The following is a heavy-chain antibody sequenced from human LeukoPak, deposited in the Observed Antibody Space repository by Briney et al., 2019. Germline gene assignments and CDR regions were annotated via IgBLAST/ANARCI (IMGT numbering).Heavy chain of an antibody. D-gene: IGHD2-15*01. J-gene: IGHJ5*02. CDR2: INYSGSS. CDR1: GGSISSYH. Sequence: PSETLSLTCTVSGGSISSYHWSWIRQPPGQGLEWIGNINYSGSSNYNLSLKSRVTISVDTSQNEFSLKLNSVTAADTAVYYCARRYCSGISCSQSGGRWFDPWGQGTLVTVSS. CDR3: ARRYCSGISCSQSGGRWFDP. V-gene: IGHV4-59*01.